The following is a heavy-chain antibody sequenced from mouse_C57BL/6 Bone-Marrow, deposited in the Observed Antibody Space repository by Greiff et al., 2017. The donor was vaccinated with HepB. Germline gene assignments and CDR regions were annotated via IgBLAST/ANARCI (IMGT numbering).Heavy chain of an antibody. CDR3: ARYYGNYWYFDV. V-gene: IGHV5-17*01. CDR1: GFTFSDYG. Sequence: EVKLMESGGGLVKPGGSLKLSCAASGFTFSDYGMHWVRQAPEKGLEWVAYISSGNSTIYYADTVKGRFTISRADAKNTLFLQMTSLRSEDTAMYYCARYYGNYWYFDVWGTGTTVTVSS. J-gene: IGHJ1*03. D-gene: IGHD2-1*01. CDR2: ISSGNSTI.